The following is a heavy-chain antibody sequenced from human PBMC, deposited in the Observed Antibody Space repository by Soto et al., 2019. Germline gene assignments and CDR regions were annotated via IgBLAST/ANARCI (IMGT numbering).Heavy chain of an antibody. J-gene: IGHJ4*02. V-gene: IGHV4-34*01. CDR1: GGTFSGYY. CDR3: ARGPRGYSYGYFFDFDY. D-gene: IGHD5-18*01. CDR2: INHSGST. Sequence: PSETLSLTCAVYGGTFSGYYWSWIRQPPGKGLEWIGEINHSGSTNYNPSLKSRVTISVDTSKNQFSLKLSSVTAADTAVYYCARGPRGYSYGYFFDFDYWGQGTLVTVSS.